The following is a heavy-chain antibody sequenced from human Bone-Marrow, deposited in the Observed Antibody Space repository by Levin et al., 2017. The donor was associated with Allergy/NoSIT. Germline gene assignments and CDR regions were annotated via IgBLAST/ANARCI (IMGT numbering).Heavy chain of an antibody. CDR1: GFTFSAYA. D-gene: IGHD3-10*01. J-gene: IGHJ5*01. V-gene: IGHV3-23*01. CDR2: ISDSGTLT. CDR3: ATHWGKVRGGDS. Sequence: GESLKISCAASGFTFSAYAMKWIRQAPGKGLEWVSMISDSGTLTRYADSLEGRFTISRDNSKNTVFLQMNSLRAEDTAIYYCATHWGKVRGGDSWGQGTLVTVSS.